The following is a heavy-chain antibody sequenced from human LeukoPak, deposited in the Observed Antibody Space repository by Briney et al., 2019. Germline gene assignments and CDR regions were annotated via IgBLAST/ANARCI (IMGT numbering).Heavy chain of an antibody. V-gene: IGHV3-30*18. CDR2: ISYDGSNK. D-gene: IGHD3-10*01. J-gene: IGHJ4*02. Sequence: PGRSLRLSCAASGFTFSGYGMHWVRQAPGQGLEWVAIISYDGSNKNYADSVKGRLTISRDNSKNTLYLQMNSLRAEDTAVYSCAKDSMVRGCLNYWGQGTLVTVSS. CDR1: GFTFSGYG. CDR3: AKDSMVRGCLNY.